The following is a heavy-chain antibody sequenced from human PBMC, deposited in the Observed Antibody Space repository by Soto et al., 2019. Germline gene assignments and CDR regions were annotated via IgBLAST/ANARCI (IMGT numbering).Heavy chain of an antibody. Sequence: XGSLRLSCAASGFTFSSYSMNWVRQAPGKGLEWVSSISSSSSYIYYAGSVKGRFTISRDNAKNSLYLQMNSLRAEDTAVYYCARETGYSSSWSTQAPFDYWGQGTLVTVSS. D-gene: IGHD6-13*01. J-gene: IGHJ4*02. V-gene: IGHV3-21*01. CDR3: ARETGYSSSWSTQAPFDY. CDR1: GFTFSSYS. CDR2: ISSSSSYI.